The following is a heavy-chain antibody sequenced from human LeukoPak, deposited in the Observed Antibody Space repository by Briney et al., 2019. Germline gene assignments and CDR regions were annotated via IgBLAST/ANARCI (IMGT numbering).Heavy chain of an antibody. CDR2: VYFRGST. J-gene: IGHJ3*02. V-gene: IGHV4-39*01. CDR1: GGSISSSSYY. CDR3: ARHVRASGSGSYAFDI. D-gene: IGHD3-10*01. Sequence: SETLSLTCTVSGGSISSSSYYWGWIRQPPGKGLEWIGNVYFRGSTYYNPSLKSRVTISVDTSRNQFSLKLNSVTAANTVVYYCARHVRASGSGSYAFDIWGQGTMVTVSS.